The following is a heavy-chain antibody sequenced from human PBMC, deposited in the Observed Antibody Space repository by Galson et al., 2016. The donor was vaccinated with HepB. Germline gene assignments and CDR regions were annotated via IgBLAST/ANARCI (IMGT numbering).Heavy chain of an antibody. J-gene: IGHJ4*02. Sequence: ETLSLTCIVSGTSVSRSSWSWVRQSPGKGLEWIGLVHDIGTEYNPHLKSRVSISVDTFKTQFSLDLPSVTPADTAVYFCARGDVWNNFDQWGPGMLVTVSS. D-gene: IGHD1/OR15-1a*01. CDR2: VHDIGT. V-gene: IGHV4-59*02. CDR1: GTSVSRSS. CDR3: ARGDVWNNFDQ.